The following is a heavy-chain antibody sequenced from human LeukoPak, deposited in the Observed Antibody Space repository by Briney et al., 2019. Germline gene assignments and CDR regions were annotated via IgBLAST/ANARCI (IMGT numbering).Heavy chain of an antibody. J-gene: IGHJ4*02. D-gene: IGHD3-9*01. Sequence: GGSLRLSCAASGFTFSSYEMNWVRQAPGKGLEWVSYISSSGSTIYYADSVKGRFTISRDNAKNSPYLQMNSLRAEDTAVYYCAARGPYYDILTGYGYWGQGTLVTVSS. CDR1: GFTFSSYE. CDR3: AARGPYYDILTGYGY. CDR2: ISSSGSTI. V-gene: IGHV3-48*03.